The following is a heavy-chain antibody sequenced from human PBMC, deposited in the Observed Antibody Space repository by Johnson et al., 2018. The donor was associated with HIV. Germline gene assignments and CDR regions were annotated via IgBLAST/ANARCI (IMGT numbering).Heavy chain of an antibody. CDR1: GIIFSHYG. V-gene: IGHV3-30*03. D-gene: IGHD1-26*01. J-gene: IGHJ3*02. Sequence: QVQLVESGGGVVQPGRSLRLSCAVSGIIFSHYGMHWVRQAPGKGLEWVALISYDGSKTYYVDSVKARFTISRDNSKNTLYLQMNSLRAEDTAVYYCARLFVGGSFHAFDIWGQGTMVTVSS. CDR2: ISYDGSKT. CDR3: ARLFVGGSFHAFDI.